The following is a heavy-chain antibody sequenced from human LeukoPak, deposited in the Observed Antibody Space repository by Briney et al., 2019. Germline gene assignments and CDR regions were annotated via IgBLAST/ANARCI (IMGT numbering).Heavy chain of an antibody. CDR2: IYYSGST. J-gene: IGHJ6*02. CDR1: GGSISSYY. Sequence: PSETLSLTCTVSGGSISSYYSSWIRQPPGKGLEWIGYIYYSGSTNYNPSLKSRVTISVDTSKNQFSLKLSSVTAADTAVYYCARHTSIGYSSGWSFPYYYDGMDVRGQGTTVTVSS. CDR3: ARHTSIGYSSGWSFPYYYDGMDV. V-gene: IGHV4-59*08. D-gene: IGHD6-19*01.